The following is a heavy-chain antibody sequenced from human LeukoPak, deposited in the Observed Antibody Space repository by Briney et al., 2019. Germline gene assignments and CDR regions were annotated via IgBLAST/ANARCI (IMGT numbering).Heavy chain of an antibody. CDR2: ISWNSGSI. D-gene: IGHD3-3*01. J-gene: IGHJ5*02. CDR1: GFTFDDYA. V-gene: IGHV3-9*01. Sequence: PGGSLRLSCAASGFTFDDYAMHWVRQAPGKGLEWVSGISWNSGSIGYADSVKGRFTISRDNAKNSLYLQMNSLRAEDTAVYYCARDQPPYYDFWSGVNWFDPWGQGTLVTVSS. CDR3: ARDQPPYYDFWSGVNWFDP.